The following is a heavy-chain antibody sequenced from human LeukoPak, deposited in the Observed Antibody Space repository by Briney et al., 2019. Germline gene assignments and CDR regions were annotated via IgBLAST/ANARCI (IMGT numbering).Heavy chain of an antibody. Sequence: GGSLRLSCAASGFTFSSYWMHWVRQAPGKGLVWVSRINSDGSSTGYADSVKGRFTISRDNAKNTLHLQMNSLRAEDTAVYYCARGGYSSSWYPHSLYWGQGTLVTVSS. D-gene: IGHD6-13*01. CDR2: INSDGSST. CDR3: ARGGYSSSWYPHSLY. CDR1: GFTFSSYW. V-gene: IGHV3-74*01. J-gene: IGHJ4*02.